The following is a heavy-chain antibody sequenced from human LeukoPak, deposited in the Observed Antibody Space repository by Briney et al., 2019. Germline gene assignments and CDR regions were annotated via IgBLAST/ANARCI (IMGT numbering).Heavy chain of an antibody. CDR1: GFTFSSYA. J-gene: IGHJ4*02. V-gene: IGHV3-23*01. CDR3: AKELHRTMIVDY. D-gene: IGHD3-22*01. CDR2: ISGSGGST. Sequence: PGGSLRLSCAASGFTFSSYAMSWVRQAPGKGLEWVSAISGSGGSTYYADSVRGRFTISRDNSKNTLYLQMNRLRAEDTAVYYCAKELHRTMIVDYWGQGTLVTVSS.